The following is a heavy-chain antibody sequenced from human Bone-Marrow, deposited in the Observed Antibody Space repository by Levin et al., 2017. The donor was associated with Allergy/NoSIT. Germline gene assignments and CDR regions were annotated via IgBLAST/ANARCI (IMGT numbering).Heavy chain of an antibody. Sequence: SCVASGYTFSDYYMAWVRQAPGKGLEWVASITSSVRGRDPNLEYADSVKGRFTIARDDAQNSLYLQMNSLRAEDTATYYCVHGQMTSVTSYGRAFDIWGQGTMVTVSS. V-gene: IGHV3-11*01. CDR1: GYTFSDYY. CDR2: ITSSVRGRDPNL. CDR3: VHGQMTSVTSYGRAFDI. D-gene: IGHD4-11*01. J-gene: IGHJ3*02.